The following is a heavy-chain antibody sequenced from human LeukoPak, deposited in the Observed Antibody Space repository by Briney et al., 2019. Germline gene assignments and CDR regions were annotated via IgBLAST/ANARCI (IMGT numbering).Heavy chain of an antibody. J-gene: IGHJ3*02. CDR3: ARDWDYYDSSGYGAFDI. V-gene: IGHV1-69*13. D-gene: IGHD3-22*01. Sequence: SVKVSCKASGGTFSSYAISWVRQAPGQGLEWMGGIIPIFGTANYAQKFQGRVTITADESTSTAYMELSSLGSEDTAVYYCARDWDYYDSSGYGAFDIWGQGTMVTVSS. CDR1: GGTFSSYA. CDR2: IIPIFGTA.